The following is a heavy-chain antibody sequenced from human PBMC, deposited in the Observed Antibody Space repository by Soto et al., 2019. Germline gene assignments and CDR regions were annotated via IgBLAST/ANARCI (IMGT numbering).Heavy chain of an antibody. Sequence: QVQLVQSGAEVKKPGSSVKVSCKASGGTFSSYAISWVRQAPGQGLEWMGGIIPIFGTANYAQKFQGRVTITADESTSTAYMELSRLRSEDTAVYYCARGRSRYCSGGSCYSYDYWGQGTLVTVSS. D-gene: IGHD2-15*01. V-gene: IGHV1-69*01. J-gene: IGHJ4*02. CDR2: IIPIFGTA. CDR1: GGTFSSYA. CDR3: ARGRSRYCSGGSCYSYDY.